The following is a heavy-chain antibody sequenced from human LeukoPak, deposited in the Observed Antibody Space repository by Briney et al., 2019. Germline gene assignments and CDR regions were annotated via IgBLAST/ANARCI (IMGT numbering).Heavy chain of an antibody. J-gene: IGHJ6*03. Sequence: GGSLRLSCAASGFTFSSYSMNWVRQAPGKGLEWDSYISSSSTIYYADSVKGRFTISRDNAKNSLYLQMNSLRDEDTAVYYCAREGYNWNDSRFYYYYYMDVWGKGTTVTVSS. CDR3: AREGYNWNDSRFYYYYYMDV. CDR2: ISSSSTI. D-gene: IGHD1-20*01. V-gene: IGHV3-48*02. CDR1: GFTFSSYS.